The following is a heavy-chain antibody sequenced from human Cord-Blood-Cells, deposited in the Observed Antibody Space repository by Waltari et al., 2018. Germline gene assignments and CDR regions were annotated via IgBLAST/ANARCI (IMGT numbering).Heavy chain of an antibody. V-gene: IGHV4-30-4*01. D-gene: IGHD3-16*01. Sequence: QVQLQESGPGLVKPSQTLSLTCTVSGGSISSGDYYWSWIRQPPGKGLEWIGYIYCSGSTYYNPSLKRRGTISVDTSKNQFSLKLSSVTAADTAVYYCARSPQRGMWGTDFDYWGQGTLVTVSS. CDR3: ARSPQRGMWGTDFDY. CDR2: IYCSGST. J-gene: IGHJ4*02. CDR1: GGSISSGDYY.